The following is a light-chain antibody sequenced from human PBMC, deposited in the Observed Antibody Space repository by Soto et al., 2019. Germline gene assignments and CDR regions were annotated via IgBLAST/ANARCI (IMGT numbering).Light chain of an antibody. Sequence: QSVLTQPASVSGSPGQSITISCTGTSSDVGDYNFVSWYQQHPGKAPKLMIYEVSHRPSGVSNRFSGSKSGNTASLTISGLQADDEADYYCNSYTSSNTLYLFGTGTKVTVL. J-gene: IGLJ1*01. V-gene: IGLV2-14*01. CDR2: EVS. CDR3: NSYTSSNTLYL. CDR1: SSDVGDYNF.